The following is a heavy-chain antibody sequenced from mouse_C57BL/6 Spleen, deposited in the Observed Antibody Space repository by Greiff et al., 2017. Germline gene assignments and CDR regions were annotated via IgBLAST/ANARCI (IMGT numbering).Heavy chain of an antibody. J-gene: IGHJ3*01. Sequence: VQLQQSGPELVKPGASVKISCKASGYTFTDYYMNWVKQSHGESLEWIGDINPNNGGTSYNQKFKGKATLTVDKSSSTAYMELRSLTSEDSAVYYCARWDSSGYGAWFAYWGQGTLVTVSA. D-gene: IGHD3-2*02. CDR1: GYTFTDYY. CDR2: INPNNGGT. CDR3: ARWDSSGYGAWFAY. V-gene: IGHV1-26*01.